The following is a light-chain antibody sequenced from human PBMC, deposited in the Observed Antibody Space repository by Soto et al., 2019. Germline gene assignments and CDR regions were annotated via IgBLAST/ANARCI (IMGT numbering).Light chain of an antibody. CDR3: QQYSSSRT. J-gene: IGKJ1*01. CDR2: GGS. CDR1: QSVSSNH. Sequence: DIVLTQSPGTLSLSPGDRATLYCRASQSVSSNHLAWYQQKPGQAPRLLIYGGSSRATGIPVRFSGSGSETDFTPTITRLEPEDFAMYYCQQYSSSRTFGQGTKVDIK. V-gene: IGKV3-20*01.